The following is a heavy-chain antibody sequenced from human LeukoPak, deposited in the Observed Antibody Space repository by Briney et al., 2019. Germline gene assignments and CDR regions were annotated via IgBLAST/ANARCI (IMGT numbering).Heavy chain of an antibody. CDR3: VEDHSGSYYLFDY. CDR1: GFTFSNYA. D-gene: IGHD3-10*01. CDR2: ISGGGDST. V-gene: IGHV3-23*01. Sequence: GGSLRLSCAASGFTFSNYAMSWVRQAPGKGLEWVSTISGGGDSTDYADSVKGRFTISRDNSKNTLYLQMNGLRAEDTAAYYCVEDHSGSYYLFDYWGQGTLVTVSS. J-gene: IGHJ4*02.